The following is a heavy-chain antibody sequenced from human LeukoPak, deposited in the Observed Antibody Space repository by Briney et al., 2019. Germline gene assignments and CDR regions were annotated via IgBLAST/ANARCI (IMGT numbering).Heavy chain of an antibody. Sequence: GGSLRLSCVASGFTFGSYSMNWVRQAPGKGLEWVSYISSGSSIMYYADSVKGRFSISRDNAKNSLYLQMNSLRAEDTAVYYCARDLDYWGQGTLVTVSS. V-gene: IGHV3-48*04. CDR3: ARDLDY. CDR1: GFTFGSYS. CDR2: ISSGSSIM. J-gene: IGHJ4*02.